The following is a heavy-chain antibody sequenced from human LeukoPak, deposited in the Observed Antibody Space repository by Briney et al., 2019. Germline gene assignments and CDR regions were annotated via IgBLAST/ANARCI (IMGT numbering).Heavy chain of an antibody. D-gene: IGHD3-10*01. CDR2: INPNSGGT. CDR3: ARAERLLWFGELWWAPRYDYYYYYMDV. V-gene: IGHV1-2*02. CDR1: GYTFTGYY. Sequence: ASVKVSCKASGYTFTGYYMHWVRQAPGQGLEWMGWINPNSGGTNYAQKFQGRVTMTRDTSISTAYMELSRLRSDDTAVYYCARAERLLWFGELWWAPRYDYYYYYMDVWGKGTTVTVSS. J-gene: IGHJ6*03.